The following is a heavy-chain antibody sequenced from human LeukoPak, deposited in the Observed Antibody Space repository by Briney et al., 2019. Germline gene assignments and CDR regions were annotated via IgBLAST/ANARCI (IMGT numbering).Heavy chain of an antibody. CDR3: ARGGRFSSSVGDY. V-gene: IGHV4-59*08. CDR1: GGSISSYY. Sequence: SETLSPTCTVSGGSISSYYWSWIRQPPGKGLEWIGYIYYSGSTNYNPSLKSRVTISVDTSKNQFSLKLSSVTAADTAVYYCARGGRFSSSVGDYWGQGTLVTVSS. J-gene: IGHJ4*02. CDR2: IYYSGST. D-gene: IGHD6-6*01.